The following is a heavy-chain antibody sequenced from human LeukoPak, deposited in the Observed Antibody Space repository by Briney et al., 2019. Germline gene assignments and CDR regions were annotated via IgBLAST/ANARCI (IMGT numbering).Heavy chain of an antibody. CDR2: IIPIFGTA. CDR3: ASSIGYYYDSSGPGSYYYYYMDV. V-gene: IGHV1-69*06. J-gene: IGHJ6*03. Sequence: ASVKVSCKASGGTFSSYAISWVRQAPGQGLEWMGGIIPIFGTANYAQKFQGRVTITADKSTSTAYMELSSLRSGDTAVYYCASSIGYYYDSSGPGSYYYYYMDVWGKGTTVTVSS. CDR1: GGTFSSYA. D-gene: IGHD3-22*01.